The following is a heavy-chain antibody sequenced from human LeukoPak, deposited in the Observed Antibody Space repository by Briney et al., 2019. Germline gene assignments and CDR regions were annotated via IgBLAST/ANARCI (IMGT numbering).Heavy chain of an antibody. D-gene: IGHD2-15*01. J-gene: IGHJ6*02. CDR2: NPITEST. V-gene: IGHV4-59*08. CDR3: ASHVHCSGGSCYLYGMDV. Sequence: SDPLTLPCTVSGGSISTFHWSWIRQPPGRGLEWVAFNPITESTNYTPSLSSRVTILVDTSKNQFSLKLSTVTAADTAVYYCASHVHCSGGSCYLYGMDVWGQGTTVTVSS. CDR1: GGSISTFH.